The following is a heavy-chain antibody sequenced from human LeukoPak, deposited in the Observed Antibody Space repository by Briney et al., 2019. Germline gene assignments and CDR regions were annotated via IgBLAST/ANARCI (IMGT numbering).Heavy chain of an antibody. D-gene: IGHD3-22*01. CDR2: IIPIFGTA. CDR1: GGTFSRYA. CDR3: AVRVTMIVVYGPGSWFDP. V-gene: IGHV1-69*05. Sequence: GASVKVSCKASGGTFSRYAISWVRQAPGQGLEWMGGIIPIFGTANYAQKFQGRVTITTDESTSTAYMELSSLRSEDTAVYYCAVRVTMIVVYGPGSWFDPWGQGTLVTVSS. J-gene: IGHJ5*02.